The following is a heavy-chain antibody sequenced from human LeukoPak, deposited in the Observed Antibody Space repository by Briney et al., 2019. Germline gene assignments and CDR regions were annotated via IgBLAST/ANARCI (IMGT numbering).Heavy chain of an antibody. CDR3: TRGTGAPVDHFDY. CDR2: TNIDGSKT. Sequence: GGSLRLSCAASGFTFSGYWMHWVRQPPGKGLVWLSYTNIDGSKTGYADSVKGRFTISRDNAKNTLYLQMSSLRAEDTAVYYCTRGTGAPVDHFDYWGQGTLVTVSS. J-gene: IGHJ4*02. CDR1: GFTFSGYW. V-gene: IGHV3-74*01. D-gene: IGHD1-14*01.